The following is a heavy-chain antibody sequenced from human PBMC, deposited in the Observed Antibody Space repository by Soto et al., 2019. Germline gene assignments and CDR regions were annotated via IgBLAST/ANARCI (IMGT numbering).Heavy chain of an antibody. J-gene: IGHJ4*02. CDR3: AHRPIVGAAI. CDR1: GGSISNRNW. CDR2: IYHSGST. D-gene: IGHD1-26*01. V-gene: IGHV4-4*02. Sequence: QVQLQESGPGLVKPSVTLSLTCGAFGGSISNRNWWTWVPQPPGKGLEWIGEIYHSGSTNYNSSLMSRVTISLDKPNNQFSLKLSYVTAADTAVYYCAHRPIVGAAIWGQGTLVTVSS.